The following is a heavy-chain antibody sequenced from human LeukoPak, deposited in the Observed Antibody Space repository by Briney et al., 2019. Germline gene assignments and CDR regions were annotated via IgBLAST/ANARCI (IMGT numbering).Heavy chain of an antibody. J-gene: IGHJ4*02. V-gene: IGHV3-72*01. CDR2: TRNKANRYTT. CDR3: VRVHTTSWSGNYFDY. Sequence: PGGSLRLSCAASGFTFSDHYMDWVRQAPGKGLEWVGRTRNKANRYTTEYAASVKGRFTISRDDSKNSLYLQVNSLKTEDTAVYYCVRVHTTSWSGNYFDYWGQGTLVTVSS. CDR1: GFTFSDHY. D-gene: IGHD6-13*01.